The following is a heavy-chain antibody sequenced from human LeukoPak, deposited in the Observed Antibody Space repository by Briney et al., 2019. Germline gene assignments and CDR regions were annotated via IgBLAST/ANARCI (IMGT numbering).Heavy chain of an antibody. V-gene: IGHV3-15*01. CDR2: IKSKTDGGTT. CDR3: VGYCSGGNCPNAFDI. J-gene: IGHJ3*02. Sequence: GGSLRLSCAASGFTFSNAWMSWVRQAPGNGLEWLGRIKSKTDGGTTDYAAPVKGRFTISRDDSKNTLYLQMNSLKTEDTAVYYCVGYCSGGNCPNAFDIWGQGTMVTVSS. CDR1: GFTFSNAW. D-gene: IGHD2-15*01.